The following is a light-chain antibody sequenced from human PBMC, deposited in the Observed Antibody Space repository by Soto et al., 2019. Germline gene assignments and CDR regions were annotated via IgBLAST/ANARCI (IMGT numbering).Light chain of an antibody. J-gene: IGKJ4*01. CDR1: QSVSSN. Sequence: EIVMTQSPATLSVSPGERATLSCRASQSVSSNLAWYQQKPGQAPRLLIYGASTRATGIPARFSGSGSGTEFTLTISSLQSEDFAVYYCQQYHHWPVTFGGGTKVDIK. CDR2: GAS. V-gene: IGKV3-15*01. CDR3: QQYHHWPVT.